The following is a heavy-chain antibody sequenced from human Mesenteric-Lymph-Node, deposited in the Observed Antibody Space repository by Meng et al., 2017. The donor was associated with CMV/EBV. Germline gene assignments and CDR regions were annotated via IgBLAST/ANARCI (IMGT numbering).Heavy chain of an antibody. D-gene: IGHD2-2*01. Sequence: GSLRLSCTVSGGSVSSGSYYWSWIRQPPGKGLEWIGCVYYSGSTNYNPSLKSRVTISVDTSKNQFSLKLSSVTAADTAVYYCARLLVVPAGGYYYGMDVWGQGTTVTVSS. J-gene: IGHJ6*02. CDR2: VYYSGST. CDR1: GGSVSSGSYY. V-gene: IGHV4-61*01. CDR3: ARLLVVPAGGYYYGMDV.